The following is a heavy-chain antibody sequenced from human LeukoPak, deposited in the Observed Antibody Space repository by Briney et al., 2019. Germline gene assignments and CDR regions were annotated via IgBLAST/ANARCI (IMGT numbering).Heavy chain of an antibody. J-gene: IGHJ4*02. CDR1: GFTFSSYG. D-gene: IGHD3-10*01. V-gene: IGHV3-30*03. CDR3: ATTRALLWFGESPFDY. Sequence: GRSLRLSCAASGFTFSSYGMHWVRQAPGKGLEWVAVISYDGSNKYYAGSVKGRFTISRDNSKNTLYLQMNSLRAEDTAVYYCATTRALLWFGESPFDYWGQGTLVTVSS. CDR2: ISYDGSNK.